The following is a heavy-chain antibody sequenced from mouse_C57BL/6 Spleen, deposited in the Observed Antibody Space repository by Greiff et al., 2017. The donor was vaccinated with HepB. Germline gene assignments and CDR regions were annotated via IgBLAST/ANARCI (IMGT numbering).Heavy chain of an antibody. Sequence: VQLQQSGPELVKPGASVKIPCKASGYTFTDYNMDWVKQSHGKSLEWIGDINPNNGGTIYNQKFKGKATLTVDKSSSTAYMELRSLTSEDTAVYYGARKENDGNYVRHWYLDVWGTGTTVTVAS. J-gene: IGHJ1*03. CDR1: GYTFTDYN. CDR3: ARKENDGNYVRHWYLDV. CDR2: INPNNGGT. V-gene: IGHV1-18*01. D-gene: IGHD2-1*01.